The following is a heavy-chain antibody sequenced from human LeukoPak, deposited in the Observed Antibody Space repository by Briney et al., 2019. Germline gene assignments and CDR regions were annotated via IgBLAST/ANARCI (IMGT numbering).Heavy chain of an antibody. CDR3: ARDPGTVIAYSFEY. D-gene: IGHD4-17*01. Sequence: GGSLRLSCAASGFTFSSYSMNWVRQAPGKGLEWVSYISSSSSTIYYADSVKGRFTISSDNAKNSLYLQMNSLRAEDTAVYYCARDPGTVIAYSFEYWGQGTLVTVCS. J-gene: IGHJ4*02. V-gene: IGHV3-48*01. CDR2: ISSSSSTI. CDR1: GFTFSSYS.